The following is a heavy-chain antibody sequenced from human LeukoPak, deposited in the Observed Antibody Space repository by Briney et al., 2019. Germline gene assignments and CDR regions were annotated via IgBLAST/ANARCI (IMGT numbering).Heavy chain of an antibody. V-gene: IGHV1-18*01. J-gene: IGHJ5*02. CDR1: GYTITSYG. Sequence: ASVKVSCKASGYTITSYGISWVRQAPGQGLEWMGWISAYNGNTNYAQKLQGRVTMTTDTSTSTAYMELRSLRSDDTAVYYCARAGETIFGAPNWFDPWGQGTLVTVSS. CDR2: ISAYNGNT. D-gene: IGHD3-3*01. CDR3: ARAGETIFGAPNWFDP.